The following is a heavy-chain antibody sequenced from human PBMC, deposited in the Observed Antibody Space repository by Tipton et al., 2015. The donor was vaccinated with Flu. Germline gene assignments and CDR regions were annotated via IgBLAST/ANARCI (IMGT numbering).Heavy chain of an antibody. CDR3: ARDGAGYNGAYDM. D-gene: IGHD5-24*01. Sequence: QLVQSGAELKKPGASVKVSCKGSGYTFSAHYMHWVRQAPGQGLEWMGWINPQDNGTRYPQKFQGRVTMTRDTSINTAYMELSRLSSDDTAVYYCARDGAGYNGAYDMWGQGTMVIVSS. CDR1: GYTFSAHY. CDR2: INPQDNGT. J-gene: IGHJ3*02. V-gene: IGHV1-2*02.